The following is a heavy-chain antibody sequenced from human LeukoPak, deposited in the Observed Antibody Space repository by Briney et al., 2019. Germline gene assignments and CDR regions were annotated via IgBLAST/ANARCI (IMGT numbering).Heavy chain of an antibody. V-gene: IGHV1-46*01. CDR3: AKGSGYEVQYYYYYMDV. CDR1: GYTFTSYY. Sequence: ASVKVSCKASGYTFTSYYIHWVRQAPGQGLEWMGLINPSGGSTNYAQKFQGRVTMTRDTSTSTVYMELSSLRSEDTAVYYCAKGSGYEVQYYYYYMDVWGKGTTVTISS. CDR2: INPSGGST. D-gene: IGHD5-12*01. J-gene: IGHJ6*03.